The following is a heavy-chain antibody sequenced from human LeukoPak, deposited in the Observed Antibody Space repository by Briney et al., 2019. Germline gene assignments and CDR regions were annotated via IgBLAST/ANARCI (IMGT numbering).Heavy chain of an antibody. V-gene: IGHV3-21*01. J-gene: IGHJ4*02. CDR3: AKVYGSGSSPQYFDY. CDR1: GFTFSDYR. D-gene: IGHD3-10*01. CDR2: ISGSSSYI. Sequence: GGSLRLSCAASGFTFSDYRMNWVRRAPGKGLEWVSVISGSSSYIYYADSVKGRFTISRDNAKNSLYLQMNSLRAEDTAVYYCAKVYGSGSSPQYFDYWGQGTLVTVSS.